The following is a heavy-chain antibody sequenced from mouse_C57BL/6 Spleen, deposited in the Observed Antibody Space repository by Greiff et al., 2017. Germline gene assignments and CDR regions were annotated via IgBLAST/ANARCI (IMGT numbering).Heavy chain of an antibody. D-gene: IGHD2-5*01. CDR1: GYTFTSYW. J-gene: IGHJ1*03. V-gene: IGHV1-55*01. CDR2: IYPGSGGT. CDR3: AREEYCSNYGGYFDV. Sequence: QVQLQQPGAELVKPGASVKMSCKASGYTFTSYWITWVKQRPGQGLEWIGDIYPGSGGTNYNEKFKSKATLTVDTSSSTAYMQLSSLTSEDSAVXYCAREEYCSNYGGYFDVWGTGTTVTVSS.